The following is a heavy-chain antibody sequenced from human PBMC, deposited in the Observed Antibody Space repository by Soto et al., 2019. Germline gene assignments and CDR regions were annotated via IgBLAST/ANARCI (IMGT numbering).Heavy chain of an antibody. Sequence: GGSLRLSCAASGFTFSSYAMHWVRQAPGKGLEWVAVISYDGSNKYYADSVKGRFTISRDNSKNTLYLQMNSLRAEDTAVYYCARDRATVTKKTTRHAQYYYYGMDVWGQGTTVTVSS. CDR2: ISYDGSNK. CDR1: GFTFSSYA. D-gene: IGHD4-17*01. V-gene: IGHV3-30-3*01. J-gene: IGHJ6*02. CDR3: ARDRATVTKKTTRHAQYYYYGMDV.